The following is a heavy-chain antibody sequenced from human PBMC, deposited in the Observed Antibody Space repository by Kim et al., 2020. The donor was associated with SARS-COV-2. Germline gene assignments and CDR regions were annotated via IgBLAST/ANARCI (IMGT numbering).Heavy chain of an antibody. CDR2: IYTSGST. D-gene: IGHD2-15*01. J-gene: IGHJ5*02. Sequence: SETLSLTCTVSGGSISSGSYYWSWIRQPAGKGLEWIGRIYTSGSTNYNPSLKSRVTISVDTSKNQFSLKLSSVTAADTAVYYCARERPDIVVVEAATGAVRWLDPWGQGTLVTVSS. CDR1: GGSISSGSYY. CDR3: ARERPDIVVVEAATGAVRWLDP. V-gene: IGHV4-61*02.